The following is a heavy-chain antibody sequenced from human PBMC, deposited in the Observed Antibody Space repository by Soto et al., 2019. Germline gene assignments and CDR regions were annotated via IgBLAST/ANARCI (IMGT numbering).Heavy chain of an antibody. CDR2: IKEDGSEK. D-gene: IGHD2-8*01. CDR1: GVTLENLW. V-gene: IGHV3-7*05. J-gene: IGHJ4*02. CDR3: AADVPVESPLIEH. Sequence: GGSLRLSCAASGVTLENLWMAWFRQVPGKGLEWVASIKEDGSEKSYVDSVRGRFTISRDDSKNTLYLQMNSLKTEDTAVYYCAADVPVESPLIEHRGQGILVTVSS.